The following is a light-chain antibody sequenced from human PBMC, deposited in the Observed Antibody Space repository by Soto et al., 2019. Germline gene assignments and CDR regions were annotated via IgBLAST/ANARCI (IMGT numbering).Light chain of an antibody. CDR3: SSFTTSYFYV. Sequence: QSVLTQPSSVSGSPGHSITISCTGSGSDIGAYNYVSWYQQHPGKAPKLLIHGVTRRPSGVSSRFSASKSAYTASLTISGLQAEDEANYYCSSFTTSYFYVFGPGTKVTVL. V-gene: IGLV2-14*01. CDR1: GSDIGAYNY. J-gene: IGLJ1*01. CDR2: GVT.